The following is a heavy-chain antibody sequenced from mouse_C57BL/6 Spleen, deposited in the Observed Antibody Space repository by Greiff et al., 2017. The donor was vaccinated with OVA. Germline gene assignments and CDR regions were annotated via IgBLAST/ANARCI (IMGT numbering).Heavy chain of an antibody. CDR2: IYPGDGDT. D-gene: IGHD2-2*01. CDR1: GYAFSSYW. V-gene: IGHV1-80*01. J-gene: IGHJ2*01. CDR3: ARGLSYFDY. Sequence: VQLVESGAELVKPGASVKISCKASGYAFSSYWMHWVKQRPGKGLEWIGQIYPGDGDTNYNGKFKGKATLTADKSSSTAYMQLSSLTSEDSAVYFCARGLSYFDYWGQGTTLTVSS.